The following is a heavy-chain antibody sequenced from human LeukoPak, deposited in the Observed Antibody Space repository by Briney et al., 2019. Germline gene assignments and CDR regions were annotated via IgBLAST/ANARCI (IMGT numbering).Heavy chain of an antibody. V-gene: IGHV4-59*08. CDR1: GGSISSYY. J-gene: IGHJ4*02. CDR3: ARQTDYGDSYVAWDY. D-gene: IGHD4-17*01. CDR2: IYYSGST. Sequence: KTSETLSLTCTVSGGSISSYYWSWIRQPPGKGLEWIGYIYYSGSTNYNPSLKSRVTISVDTSKNQFSLKLSSVTAADTAVYYCARQTDYGDSYVAWDYWGQGTLVTVSS.